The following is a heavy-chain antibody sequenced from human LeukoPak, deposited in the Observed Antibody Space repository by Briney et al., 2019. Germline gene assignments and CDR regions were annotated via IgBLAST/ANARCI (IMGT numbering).Heavy chain of an antibody. Sequence: ASVKVSCKASGYTFTSYGISWVRQAPGQGLEWIGWISAYNGNTNYAQKLQGRVTMTTDTSTSTAYMELRSLRSDDTAVYYCARELYYYDSSGYYSHAFDIWGQGTMVTVSS. V-gene: IGHV1-18*01. J-gene: IGHJ3*02. CDR2: ISAYNGNT. CDR3: ARELYYYDSSGYYSHAFDI. CDR1: GYTFTSYG. D-gene: IGHD3-22*01.